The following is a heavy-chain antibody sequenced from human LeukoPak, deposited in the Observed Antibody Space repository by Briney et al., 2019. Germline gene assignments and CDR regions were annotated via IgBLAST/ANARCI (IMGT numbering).Heavy chain of an antibody. CDR3: ARRNYDYWSGPNYYYYGMDV. J-gene: IGHJ6*02. V-gene: IGHV3-33*01. D-gene: IGHD3-3*01. Sequence: GGSLRLSCAASGFTFGHYGMHWVRQAPGKGLEWVAVIWYDGSKRYYGESVKGRYTISRDNSKNTLYLQMNSLRAEDTAVYYCARRNYDYWSGPNYYYYGMDVWGQGTTVTVSS. CDR2: IWYDGSKR. CDR1: GFTFGHYG.